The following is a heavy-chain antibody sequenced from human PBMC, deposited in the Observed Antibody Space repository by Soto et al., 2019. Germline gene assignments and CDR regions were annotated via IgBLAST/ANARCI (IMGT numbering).Heavy chain of an antibody. V-gene: IGHV4-31*03. J-gene: IGHJ4*02. D-gene: IGHD2-15*01. CDR1: GGSISSGGYY. CDR3: ARDRAVVVVAATLDYYFDY. CDR2: IYYSGST. Sequence: SETLSLTCTVSGGSISSGGYYWSWIRQHPGKGLEWIGYIYYSGSTYYNPSLKSRVTISVDTSKNQFSLKLSSVTAADTAVYYCARDRAVVVVAATLDYYFDYWGQGTLVTVSS.